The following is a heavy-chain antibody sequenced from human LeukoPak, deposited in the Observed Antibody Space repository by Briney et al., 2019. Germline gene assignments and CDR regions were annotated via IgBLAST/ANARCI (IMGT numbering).Heavy chain of an antibody. CDR1: GGSFSGYY. V-gene: IGHV4-34*01. D-gene: IGHD3-3*01. J-gene: IGHJ3*02. CDR2: INHSGST. Sequence: SETLSLTCAVYGGSFSGYYWSWIRQPPGKGLEWIGEINHSGSTNYNPSLKSRVTISVDTSKNQFSLKLSSVTAADTAVYYCARASPRGRFSEWLLNKDAFDIWGQGTMVTVSS. CDR3: ARASPRGRFSEWLLNKDAFDI.